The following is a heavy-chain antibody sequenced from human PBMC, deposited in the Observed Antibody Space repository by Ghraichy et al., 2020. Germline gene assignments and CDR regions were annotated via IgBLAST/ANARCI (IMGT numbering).Heavy chain of an antibody. CDR1: AYIFTTYG. CDR2: ISAFNGDT. Sequence: ASVKVSCKASAYIFTTYGISWVRQAPGQGLEWMGWISAFNGDTKYPQKLQGRVTMTTDTSTSTAYMELRSLRTDDTAMYYCARDSERGGRDFDYWGQGTLVTVSS. CDR3: ARDSERGGRDFDY. D-gene: IGHD1-26*01. V-gene: IGHV1-18*01. J-gene: IGHJ4*02.